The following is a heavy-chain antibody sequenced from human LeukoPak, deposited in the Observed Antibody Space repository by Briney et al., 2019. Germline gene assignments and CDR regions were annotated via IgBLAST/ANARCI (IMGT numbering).Heavy chain of an antibody. Sequence: AGGSLRLSCAASGFTFSGHAMGWVRQAPGQRLEWVSGILGSGGDTYYADSVRGRFTISRDNSRNTLYLQMISLRPEDTAVYYCAKDTSIGKYCTNGVCSPFDYWGQGTLVTVSS. CDR2: ILGSGGDT. D-gene: IGHD2-8*01. J-gene: IGHJ4*02. CDR1: GFTFSGHA. V-gene: IGHV3-23*01. CDR3: AKDTSIGKYCTNGVCSPFDY.